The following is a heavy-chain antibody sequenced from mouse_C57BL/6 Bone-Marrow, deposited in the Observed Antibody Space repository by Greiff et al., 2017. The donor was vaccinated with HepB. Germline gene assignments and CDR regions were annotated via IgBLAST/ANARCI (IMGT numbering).Heavy chain of an antibody. CDR3: ARYTTVVATRAMDY. Sequence: ESGPGLVKPSQSLSLTCSVTGYSITSGYYWNWIRQFPGNKLEWMGYISYDGSNNYNPSLKNRISITRDTSKNQFFLKLNAVTTEDTATYYCARYTTVVATRAMDYWGQGTSVTVSS. CDR1: GYSITSGYY. J-gene: IGHJ4*01. D-gene: IGHD1-1*01. CDR2: ISYDGSN. V-gene: IGHV3-6*01.